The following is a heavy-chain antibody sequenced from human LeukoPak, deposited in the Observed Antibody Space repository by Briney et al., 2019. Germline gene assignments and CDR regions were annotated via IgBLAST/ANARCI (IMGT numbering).Heavy chain of an antibody. CDR2: IYYSGST. D-gene: IGHD4-17*01. CDR3: ARADDYGDYFDY. CDR1: GGSISSSSYY. J-gene: IGHJ4*02. V-gene: IGHV4-39*07. Sequence: PSETLSLTCTVSGGSISSSSYYWGWIRQPPGKGLEWIGSIYYSGSTYYNPSLKSRVTISVDTSKNQFSLKLSSVTAADTAVYYCARADDYGDYFDYWGQGTLVTVSS.